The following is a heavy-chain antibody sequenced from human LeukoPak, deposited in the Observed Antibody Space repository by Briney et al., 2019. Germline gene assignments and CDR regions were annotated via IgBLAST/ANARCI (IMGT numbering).Heavy chain of an antibody. D-gene: IGHD2-2*01. J-gene: IGHJ5*02. V-gene: IGHV6-1*01. CDR2: TYYRSTWYN. Sequence: SQTLSLTCVISGDSVSSNSAAWNWIRQSPSRGLEWLGRTYYRSTWYNDYAVSVRGRITVNPDTSKDQFSLHLNSVTPEDTAVYYCARRLTQYDCFDPWGQGILVTVSS. CDR3: ARRLTQYDCFDP. CDR1: GDSVSSNSAA.